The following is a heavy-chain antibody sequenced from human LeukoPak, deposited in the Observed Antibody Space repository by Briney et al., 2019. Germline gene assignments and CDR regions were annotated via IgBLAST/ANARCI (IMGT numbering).Heavy chain of an antibody. CDR1: GGSISSSTYY. CDR3: ARQAISGYDPPPFDS. D-gene: IGHD5-12*01. CDR2: LYYSGST. V-gene: IGHV4-39*01. J-gene: IGHJ4*02. Sequence: PSETLSLTCTVSGGSISSSTYYWGWIRQPPGKGLEWIGNLYYSGSTYYNPSLKSRVTISVDTSKNQFSLKLSSVPATGTAVYYCARQAISGYDPPPFDSWGQGTLVTVSS.